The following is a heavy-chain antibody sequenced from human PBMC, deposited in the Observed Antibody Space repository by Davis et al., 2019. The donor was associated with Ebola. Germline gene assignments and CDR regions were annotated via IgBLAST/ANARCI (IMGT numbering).Heavy chain of an antibody. CDR3: ARIPAASRGYRAEHFQH. J-gene: IGHJ1*01. CDR1: GYSFANHW. D-gene: IGHD2-2*01. V-gene: IGHV5-51*01. Sequence: GESLKISCKGSGYSFANHWIGWVRQMPGKGLEWMGIIYPGDSDTIYSPSFQGQVTLSADKSISTAYLQWSSLKASDTAMYYCARIPAASRGYRAEHFQHWGQGTLVTVSS. CDR2: IYPGDSDT.